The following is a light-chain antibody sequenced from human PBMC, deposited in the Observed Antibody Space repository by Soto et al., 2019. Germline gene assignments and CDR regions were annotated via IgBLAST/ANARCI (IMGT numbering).Light chain of an antibody. CDR2: DAS. CDR1: QSVSSY. J-gene: IGKJ2*01. CDR3: QQRSNGPT. Sequence: EIVLTPSPATLSLSPGERATLSCRASQSVSSYLAWYQQKPGQAPRLLSYDASNRATGIPARFSGSGSGTDFTLTISSREPEDFAVYYCQQRSNGPTFGQGTKLEIK. V-gene: IGKV3-11*01.